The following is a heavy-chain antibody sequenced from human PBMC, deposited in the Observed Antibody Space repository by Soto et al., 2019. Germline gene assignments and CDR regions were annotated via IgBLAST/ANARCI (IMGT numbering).Heavy chain of an antibody. CDR1: GFTFSSYW. CDR2: INSDGSST. J-gene: IGHJ6*02. V-gene: IGHV3-74*01. CDR3: ARDKYQLLYYYYYGMDV. Sequence: PGGSLRLSCAASGFTFSSYWMHWVRQAPGKGLVWVSRINSDGSSTSYADSVKGRFTISRDIAKNPLYLQMNSLIAEDTAVYYCARDKYQLLYYYYYGMDVWGQGTTVTVSS. D-gene: IGHD2-2*01.